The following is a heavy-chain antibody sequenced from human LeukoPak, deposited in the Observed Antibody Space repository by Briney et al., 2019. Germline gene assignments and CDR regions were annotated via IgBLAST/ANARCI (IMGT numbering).Heavy chain of an antibody. CDR3: ARIVEYSSSFGFDY. J-gene: IGHJ4*02. D-gene: IGHD6-6*01. Sequence: SGHTLVNPTQTLTLTCTFSGFSLSTSGMCVSWIRQPPGKALEWLARIDWDDDKYYSTSLKTRLTISKDTSKNQVVLTMTNMDPVDTATYYCARIVEYSSSFGFDYWGQGTLVTVSS. CDR2: IDWDDDK. CDR1: GFSLSTSGMC. V-gene: IGHV2-70*11.